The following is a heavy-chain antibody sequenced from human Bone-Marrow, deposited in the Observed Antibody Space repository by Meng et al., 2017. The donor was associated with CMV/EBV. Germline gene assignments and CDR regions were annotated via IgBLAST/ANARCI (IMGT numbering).Heavy chain of an antibody. J-gene: IGHJ3*02. V-gene: IGHV3-30-3*01. CDR3: ARTGTSAPDALDI. CDR1: GLTFSRYV. CDR2: ISYDGSNK. D-gene: IGHD3-10*01. Sequence: GESLKISCAASGLTFSRYVIHWVRQAPGKGLEWVAVISYDGSNKYYADSVKGRFTISRDNSKNTLYLQMNSLRVEDTAVYYCARTGTSAPDALDIWGEATMVTVSS.